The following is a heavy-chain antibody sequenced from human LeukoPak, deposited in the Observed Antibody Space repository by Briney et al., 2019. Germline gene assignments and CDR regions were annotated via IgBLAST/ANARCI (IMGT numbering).Heavy chain of an antibody. CDR1: GGSFSDSY. V-gene: IGHV4-34*01. J-gene: IGHJ6*02. Sequence: PSETLSLTCAVYGGSFSDSYWSWIRQPPGKGLEWIGEINHSGSTNFKSSLKSRVTISVDTSKNQFSLKLSSVTAADTAVYFCARGSRYCSSISCYKDYYAMDVRGQGTTVTVSS. CDR3: ARGSRYCSSISCYKDYYAMDV. D-gene: IGHD2-2*02. CDR2: INHSGST.